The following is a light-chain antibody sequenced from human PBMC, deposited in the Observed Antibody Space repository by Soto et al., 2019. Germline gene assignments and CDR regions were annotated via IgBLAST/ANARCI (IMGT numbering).Light chain of an antibody. Sequence: AIQLTQSPSSLSASVGDRVTITCRASQGISSALAWYQQKPGKAPKLLIYDASSFGSGAPSRFSGSSAGTDFTLTFLSLQPEDFADYACHQFNSYPLTFGGGTKVEVK. CDR1: QGISSA. CDR3: HQFNSYPLT. J-gene: IGKJ4*01. V-gene: IGKV1-13*02. CDR2: DAS.